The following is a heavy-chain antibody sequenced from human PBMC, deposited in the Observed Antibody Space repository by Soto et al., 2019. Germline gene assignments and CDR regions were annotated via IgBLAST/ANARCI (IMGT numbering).Heavy chain of an antibody. CDR3: AKDRGIIVKAGDAFDV. CDR1: GFTLSMSA. V-gene: IGHV3-23*01. Sequence: EVQLMESGGGLVQPGGSLRLSCASSGFTLSMSAVNWVRQAPGKGLERVSYISDSGDRTYYADSVKGRFTIYRDRSKNTVSLQMDSLRAEDTAAYYCAKDRGIIVKAGDAFDVWGQGTKVTVSS. CDR2: ISDSGDRT. J-gene: IGHJ3*01. D-gene: IGHD3-16*02.